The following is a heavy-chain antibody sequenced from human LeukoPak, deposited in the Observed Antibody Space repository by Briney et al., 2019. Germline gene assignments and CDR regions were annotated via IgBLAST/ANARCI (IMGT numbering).Heavy chain of an antibody. V-gene: IGHV3-74*01. D-gene: IGHD6-19*01. CDR3: ARRAVAGTKFGPFDY. J-gene: IGHJ4*02. CDR2: INSDGSDT. CDR1: GFTFSGYW. Sequence: GGSLRLSCAATGFTFSGYWMHWVRQTPEKGLVWVSRINSDGSDTSYADSVKGRFTISRDNAKDTLYLQMNSLRAEDTAVYYCARRAVAGTKFGPFDYWGQGTLVTVSS.